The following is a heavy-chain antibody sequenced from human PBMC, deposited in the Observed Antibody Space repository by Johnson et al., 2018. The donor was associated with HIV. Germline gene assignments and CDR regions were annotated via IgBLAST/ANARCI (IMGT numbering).Heavy chain of an antibody. D-gene: IGHD2-15*01. CDR3: ARAENCCSGGSCYWECSFDI. CDR2: IRCSGGST. Sequence: VQLVESGGGVVQPGRSLRLSCAASGFTVSSNYMSWVRPAPGKGLAWDSAIRCSGGSTYSAASVKGRFPISRANSKNTLYLQINSLRDGDTSVYYCARAENCCSGGSCYWECSFDIWGQATMFTVSS. CDR1: GFTVSSNY. V-gene: IGHV3-66*01. J-gene: IGHJ3*02.